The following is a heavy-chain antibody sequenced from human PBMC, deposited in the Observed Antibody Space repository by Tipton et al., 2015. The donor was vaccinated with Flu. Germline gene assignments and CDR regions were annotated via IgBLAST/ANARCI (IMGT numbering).Heavy chain of an antibody. D-gene: IGHD1-14*01. V-gene: IGHV4-59*08. Sequence: TLSLICTVSGDSISNYYWSWIRQPPGKGLEWIGYMFFNGNSNYNPSLKSRVTMSVDTSKKHISLKLSSVTAADTAIYYCARHATYNRGSVRNWYLGLWGSGILVCVCS. J-gene: IGHJ2*01. CDR3: ARHATYNRGSVRNWYLGL. CDR2: MFFNGNS. CDR1: GDSISNYY.